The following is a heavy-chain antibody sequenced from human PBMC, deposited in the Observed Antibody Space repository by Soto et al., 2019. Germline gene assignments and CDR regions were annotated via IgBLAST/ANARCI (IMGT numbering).Heavy chain of an antibody. CDR3: ATRIPVFGLLIPPFDP. CDR1: GGSVNGYY. V-gene: IGHV4-34*01. D-gene: IGHD3-3*01. Sequence: SETLSLTCAVYGGSVNGYYWNWIRQPPGKGLEWIGEINHTGGTHYKPSLKSRVTMSVDTSRNQFSLRLSSVTAADTAIYYCATRIPVFGLLIPPFDPWGQGTQVTVSS. CDR2: INHTGGT. J-gene: IGHJ5*02.